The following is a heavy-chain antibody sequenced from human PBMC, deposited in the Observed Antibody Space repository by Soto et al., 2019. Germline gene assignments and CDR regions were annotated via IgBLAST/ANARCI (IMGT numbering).Heavy chain of an antibody. V-gene: IGHV6-1*01. D-gene: IGHD6-19*01. CDR1: GDSVSSNSAA. CDR2: TYYRSKWYN. CDR3: ARDGLYSSGWYGWFDP. Sequence: SQTLSLTCAISGDSVSSNSAAWNWIRQSPSRGLEWLGRTYYRSKWYNDYAVSVKSRITINPDTSKNQFSLQLNSVTPEDTAVYYXARDGLYSSGWYGWFDPWGQGTLVTVSS. J-gene: IGHJ5*02.